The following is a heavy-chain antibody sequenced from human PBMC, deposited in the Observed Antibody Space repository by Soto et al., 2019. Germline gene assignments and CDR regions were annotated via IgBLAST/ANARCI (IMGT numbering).Heavy chain of an antibody. V-gene: IGHV3-74*01. J-gene: IGHJ3*01. CDR3: ARGDRGGFDL. Sequence: EVQLVESGGGLVQPGESLRLSCAASGFTFDYYWMHWVRQAPGKGLVWVLRVHSDGTTTTYPDSVKGRFTISRDNARNTVSLQMSSLRAEDTAIYYCARGDRGGFDLWGHGTVVTVSS. D-gene: IGHD3-10*01. CDR2: VHSDGTTT. CDR1: GFTFDYYW.